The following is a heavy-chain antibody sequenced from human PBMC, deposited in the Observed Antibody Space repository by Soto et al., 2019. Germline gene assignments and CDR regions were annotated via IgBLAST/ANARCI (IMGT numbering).Heavy chain of an antibody. V-gene: IGHV3-30*03. J-gene: IGHJ6*02. CDR3: ATYDGYSYGSHIVAVYYYGMDV. CDR1: GFTFSSYG. D-gene: IGHD5-18*01. Sequence: PGGSLRLSCAASGFTFSSYGMHWVRQAPGKGLEWVAVISYDGSNKYYADSVKGRFTISRDNSKNTLYLQMNSLRAEDTAVYYCATYDGYSYGSHIVAVYYYGMDVWGQGTTVTVSS. CDR2: ISYDGSNK.